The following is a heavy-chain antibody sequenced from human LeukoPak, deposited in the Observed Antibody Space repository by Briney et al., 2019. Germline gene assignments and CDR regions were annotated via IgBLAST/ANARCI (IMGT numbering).Heavy chain of an antibody. D-gene: IGHD6-19*01. V-gene: IGHV3-21*01. CDR1: GFTFSSYS. CDR2: ISSSSSYI. J-gene: IGHJ4*02. Sequence: PGGSLRLSCAASGFTFSSYSMNWVRQAPGKGLEWVSSISSSSSYIYYADSVKGRFTISRDNAKNSLYLQMNSLRAEDTAVYYCARDMAVAGLFDYWGQGTLVTVSS. CDR3: ARDMAVAGLFDY.